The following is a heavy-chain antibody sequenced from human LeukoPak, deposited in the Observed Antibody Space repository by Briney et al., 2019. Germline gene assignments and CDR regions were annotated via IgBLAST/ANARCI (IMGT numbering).Heavy chain of an antibody. CDR3: ASFSLTYDFWSGFDY. CDR2: IYYSGST. D-gene: IGHD3-3*01. V-gene: IGHV4-39*07. Sequence: SETLSLTCTVSGGSISSSSYYWGWIRQPPGKGLEWIGSIYYSGSTYYNPSLKSRVTISVDTSKNQFSLKLSSVTAADTAVYYCASFSLTYDFWSGFDYWDQGTLVTVSS. J-gene: IGHJ4*02. CDR1: GGSISSSSYY.